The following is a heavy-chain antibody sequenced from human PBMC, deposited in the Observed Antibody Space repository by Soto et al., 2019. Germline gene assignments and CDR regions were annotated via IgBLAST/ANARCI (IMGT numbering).Heavy chain of an antibody. V-gene: IGHV3-23*01. D-gene: IGHD2-15*01. Sequence: GGSLRLSCAASGFTFSSYAMSWVRQAPGKGLEWVSAISGSGGSTYYADSVKGRFTISRDNSKNTLYLQMNSLRAEDAAVYYGERDRAVVVAAFRGMDVWGQGTTVTVSS. CDR3: ERDRAVVVAAFRGMDV. CDR2: ISGSGGST. J-gene: IGHJ6*02. CDR1: GFTFSSYA.